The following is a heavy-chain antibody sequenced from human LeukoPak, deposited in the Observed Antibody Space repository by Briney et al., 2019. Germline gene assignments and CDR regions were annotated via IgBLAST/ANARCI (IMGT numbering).Heavy chain of an antibody. CDR3: ARELREHGVFDI. J-gene: IGHJ3*02. CDR2: IYRDDSA. Sequence: GGSLRLSCAASGFAVSRNYMSWVRQAPGKGLEWVSEIYRDDSAYYAASVKGRFSIFRDNSKNTVYLQMNSLSADDTAVYYCARELREHGVFDIRGQGTMVTVSS. CDR1: GFAVSRNY. V-gene: IGHV3-53*01. D-gene: IGHD1/OR15-1a*01.